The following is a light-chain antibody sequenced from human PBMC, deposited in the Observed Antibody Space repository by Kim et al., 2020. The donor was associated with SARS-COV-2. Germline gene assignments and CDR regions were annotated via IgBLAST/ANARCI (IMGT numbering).Light chain of an antibody. Sequence: GQSVTIACTGTSSDVGGYSYVSWYQQHPGKAPKLMIYDVSKRPSGVPDRFSGYKSGNTASLTISGLQAEDEADYYCCSYAGSYTWVFGGGTQLTVL. V-gene: IGLV2-11*01. J-gene: IGLJ3*02. CDR2: DVS. CDR3: CSYAGSYTWV. CDR1: SSDVGGYSY.